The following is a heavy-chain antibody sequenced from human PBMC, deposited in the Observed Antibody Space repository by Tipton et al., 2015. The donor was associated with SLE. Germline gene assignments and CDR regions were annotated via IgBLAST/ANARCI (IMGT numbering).Heavy chain of an antibody. Sequence: TLSLTCTVSGGSISPFYWSWIRQPAGKGLEWIGRIYVSGSTNYNPSLPSRVTISVDTSKNQFSLKLSSVTAADTAVYYCARSPPSQVYDYWGQGNLVTVSS. CDR2: IYVSGST. CDR1: GGSISPFY. CDR3: ARSPPSQVYDY. V-gene: IGHV4-4*07. J-gene: IGHJ4*02.